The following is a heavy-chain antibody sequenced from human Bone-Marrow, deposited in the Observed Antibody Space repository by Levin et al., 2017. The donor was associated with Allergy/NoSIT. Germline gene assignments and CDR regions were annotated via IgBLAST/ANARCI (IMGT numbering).Heavy chain of an antibody. CDR3: ARTGHLYTGGWFWFDP. D-gene: IGHD6-19*01. V-gene: IGHV3-23*01. CDR1: GLTFRSYT. CDR2: ISGSGAMT. J-gene: IGHJ5*02. Sequence: GGSLRLSCTAPGLTFRSYTLSWVRQAPGKGLEWVSTISGSGAMTHYADSVKGRFSISRDNSKNSMYLQMNTLRAEGAAVYYCARTGHLYTGGWFWFDPWGQGTQVTVSS.